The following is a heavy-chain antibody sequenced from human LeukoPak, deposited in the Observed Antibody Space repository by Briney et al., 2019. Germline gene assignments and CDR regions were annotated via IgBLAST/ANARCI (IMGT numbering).Heavy chain of an antibody. J-gene: IGHJ4*02. CDR3: ARGGRYFDWLLGY. Sequence: GRSLRLSRAASGFTFSSYEMNWVRQAPGKGLEWVSYISSSGSTIYYADSVKGRFTISRDNAKNSLDLQMNSLRAEDTAVDYCARGGRYFDWLLGYWGQGTLVTVSS. CDR2: ISSSGSTI. V-gene: IGHV3-48*03. D-gene: IGHD3-9*01. CDR1: GFTFSSYE.